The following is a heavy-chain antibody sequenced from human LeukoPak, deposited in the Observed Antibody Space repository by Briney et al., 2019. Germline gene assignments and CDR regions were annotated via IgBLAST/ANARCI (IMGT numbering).Heavy chain of an antibody. V-gene: IGHV1-18*01. J-gene: IGHJ5*02. CDR2: ISAYNGNT. CDR1: GGTFSSYA. CDR3: ARGLGNRRYQLLGPWFDP. D-gene: IGHD2-2*01. Sequence: ASVKVSCKASGGTFSSYAISWVRQAPGQGLEWMGWISAYNGNTNYAQKLQGRVTMTTDTSTSTAYMELRSLRSDDTAVYYCARGLGNRRYQLLGPWFDPWGQGTLVTVSS.